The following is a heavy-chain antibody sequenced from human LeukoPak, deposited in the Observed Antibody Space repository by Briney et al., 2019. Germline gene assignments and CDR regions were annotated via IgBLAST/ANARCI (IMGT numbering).Heavy chain of an antibody. CDR1: GFTFSSYW. J-gene: IGHJ6*03. CDR2: IKQDGSGK. Sequence: GGSLRLSCVGSGFTFSSYWMRWVRQAPGKGLEWVANIKQDGSGKSYVDSVRGRFTISRDNAKNSLYLQVNSLRAEDAAVYYCARAGENDYYFYHMDVWAKRTTVTVSS. CDR3: ARAGENDYYFYHMDV. V-gene: IGHV3-7*01. D-gene: IGHD3-16*01.